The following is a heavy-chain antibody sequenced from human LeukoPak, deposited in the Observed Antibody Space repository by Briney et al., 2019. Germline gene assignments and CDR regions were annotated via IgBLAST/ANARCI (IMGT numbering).Heavy chain of an antibody. D-gene: IGHD4-23*01. CDR3: AKDLSGNSGADY. V-gene: IGHV3-30*18. CDR2: LSYDGNNK. J-gene: IGHJ4*02. CDR1: GFTFSNYG. Sequence: GGSLRLSCAASGFTFSNYGMHWVRQAPGKGLEWVAVLSYDGNNKFYADSVKGRFTISRDNSKNTLYLQMSSLRADDTAVYFCAKDLSGNSGADYWGQGTLVTVSS.